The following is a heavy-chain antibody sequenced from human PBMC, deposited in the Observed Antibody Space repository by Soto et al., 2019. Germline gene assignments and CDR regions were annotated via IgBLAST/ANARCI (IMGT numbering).Heavy chain of an antibody. D-gene: IGHD3-3*01. V-gene: IGHV4-39*01. Sequence: SETLSLTCTVSGGSISSSSYYWGWIRQPPGKGLEWIGSIYYSGSTYYNPSLKSRVTISVDTSKNQFSLKLSSVTAADTAVYYCASDHFVYDFWSGYSRWYFDYWGQGTLVTVSS. CDR1: GGSISSSSYY. CDR2: IYYSGST. J-gene: IGHJ4*02. CDR3: ASDHFVYDFWSGYSRWYFDY.